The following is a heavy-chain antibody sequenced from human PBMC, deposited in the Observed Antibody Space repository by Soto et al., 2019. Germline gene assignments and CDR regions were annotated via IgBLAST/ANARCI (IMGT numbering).Heavy chain of an antibody. J-gene: IGHJ6*02. D-gene: IGHD5-18*01. CDR3: ANSGGRVTDYYYYGMDV. CDR1: GFTFSSYS. Sequence: HPGGSLRLSCAASGFTFSSYSMSWVRQAPGKGLEWVSAISGSGGSTYYADSVKGRFTISRDNSKNTLYLQMNSLRAEDTAVYYCANSGGRVTDYYYYGMDVWGQGTTVTVSS. CDR2: ISGSGGST. V-gene: IGHV3-23*01.